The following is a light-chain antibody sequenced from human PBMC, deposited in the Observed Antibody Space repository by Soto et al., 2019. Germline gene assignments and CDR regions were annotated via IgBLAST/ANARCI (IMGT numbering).Light chain of an antibody. CDR2: EVT. J-gene: IGLJ1*01. Sequence: QSALTQPASVSGSPGQSITVSCTGTSSDIGGYNYVSWYQQHPGKAPKLRVYEVTNRPSGVSDRFSGSKSGNTASLTISGLQADDEGYYYCSSYTSRSTLYVFGTGTQLTVL. V-gene: IGLV2-14*01. CDR1: SSDIGGYNY. CDR3: SSYTSRSTLYV.